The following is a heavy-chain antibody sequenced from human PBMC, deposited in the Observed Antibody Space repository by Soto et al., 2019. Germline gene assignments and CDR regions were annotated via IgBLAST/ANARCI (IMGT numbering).Heavy chain of an antibody. V-gene: IGHV5-10-1*01. CDR3: ARDGSYYPSGNSYNRILDD. CDR1: GYSFTSYW. J-gene: IGHJ4*02. Sequence: PGESLKISCKGSGYSFTSYWITWVRQMPGKGLEWMGRIGPSDSYAKYGPSFQGHVTISADNSITTAFLQWSSLKASDTAIYYCARDGSYYPSGNSYNRILDDWGQGTLVTVSS. D-gene: IGHD3-10*01. CDR2: IGPSDSYA.